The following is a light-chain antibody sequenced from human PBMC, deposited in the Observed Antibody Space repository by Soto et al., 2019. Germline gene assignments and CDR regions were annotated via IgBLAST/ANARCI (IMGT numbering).Light chain of an antibody. Sequence: EIVLTQSPGTLSLSPGERATLSCRASQSVSSDSLVWYQQKPGQAPSLVMYGAFSRPTGIPDRFSGSGSGTDFTLTISRLEPEDFAVYYCQYYGGSSRTFGQGTKVEIK. J-gene: IGKJ1*01. CDR2: GAF. CDR1: QSVSSDS. V-gene: IGKV3-20*01. CDR3: QYYGGSSRT.